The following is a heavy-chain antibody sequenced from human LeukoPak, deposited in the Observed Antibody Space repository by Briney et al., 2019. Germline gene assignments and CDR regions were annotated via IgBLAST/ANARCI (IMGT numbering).Heavy chain of an antibody. D-gene: IGHD3-22*01. Sequence: PGGSLRLSCAASGFTFSSYGMHWFGQAPAKGLGGVAFIRYEGSNKYYADSVKGRFTISRDNSKNTLYLQMNSLRAEDTAVYYCANQLTYYYDSSGYYDADAFDIWGQGTMVTVSS. CDR2: IRYEGSNK. V-gene: IGHV3-30*02. J-gene: IGHJ3*02. CDR3: ANQLTYYYDSSGYYDADAFDI. CDR1: GFTFSSYG.